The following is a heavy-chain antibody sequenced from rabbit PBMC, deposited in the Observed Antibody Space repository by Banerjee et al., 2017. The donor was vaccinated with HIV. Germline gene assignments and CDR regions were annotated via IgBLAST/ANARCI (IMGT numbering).Heavy chain of an antibody. CDR3: AREAANSAGFYL. Sequence: QLKETGGGLVQPGGSLTLSCKASGFDFSSYYMSWVRQAPGKGLEWIGIIYAGKGSTDYASWVNGRFTISSDNAQNTVDLQMNSLTAADTATYFCAREAANSAGFYLWGQGTLVTVS. J-gene: IGHJ4*01. CDR2: IYAGKGST. V-gene: IGHV1S7*01. CDR1: GFDFSSYY. D-gene: IGHD7-1*01.